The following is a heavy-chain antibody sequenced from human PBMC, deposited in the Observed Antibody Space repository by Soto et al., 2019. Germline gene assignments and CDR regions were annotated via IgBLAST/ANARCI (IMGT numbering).Heavy chain of an antibody. CDR1: GFTFSSYS. V-gene: IGHV3-21*01. CDR3: ARDRRTDYGDYEGSAFDI. CDR2: ISSSSSYI. J-gene: IGHJ3*02. D-gene: IGHD4-17*01. Sequence: GGSLRLSCAASGFTFSSYSMNWVRQAPGKGLEWVSSISSSSSYIYYADSVKGRFTISRDNAKNSLYLQMNSLRAEDTAVYYCARDRRTDYGDYEGSAFDIWGQGTMVTVSS.